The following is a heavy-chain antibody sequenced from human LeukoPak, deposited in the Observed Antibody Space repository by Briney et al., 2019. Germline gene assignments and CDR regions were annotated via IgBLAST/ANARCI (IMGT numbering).Heavy chain of an antibody. CDR1: GYTFTGYY. CDR2: INPSGGST. J-gene: IGHJ4*02. D-gene: IGHD6-19*01. Sequence: ASVKVSCKASGYTFTGYYMHWVRQAPGQGLEWMGIINPSGGSTSYAQKFQGRVTMTRDTSTSTVYMELSSLRSEDTAVYYCARKGRAVAGTIGDYFDYWGQGTLVTVSS. CDR3: ARKGRAVAGTIGDYFDY. V-gene: IGHV1-46*01.